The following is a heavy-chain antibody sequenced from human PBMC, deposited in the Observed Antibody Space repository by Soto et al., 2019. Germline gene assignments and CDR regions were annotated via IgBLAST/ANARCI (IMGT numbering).Heavy chain of an antibody. V-gene: IGHV1-8*01. Sequence: ASVKVSCKASGYTFTSYDINWVRQATGQGLEWMGWMNPNSGNTGYAQKFQGRVTMTRNTSISTAYMELSSLRSEDTAVYYCARGRVPRDAFDIWGQGTMVTGSS. J-gene: IGHJ3*02. CDR2: MNPNSGNT. CDR1: GYTFTSYD. CDR3: ARGRVPRDAFDI. D-gene: IGHD2-2*01.